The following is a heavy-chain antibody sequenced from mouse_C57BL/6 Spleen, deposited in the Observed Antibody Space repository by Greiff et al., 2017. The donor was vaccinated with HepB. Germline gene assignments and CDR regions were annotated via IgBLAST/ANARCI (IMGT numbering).Heavy chain of an antibody. CDR1: GYAFSSSW. Sequence: QVQLQQSGPELVKPGASVKISCKASGYAFSSSWMNWVKQRPGKGLEWIGRIYPGDGDTNYNGKFKGKATLTADKSSSTAYMQLSSLTSEDSAVYFCARPLIYGSSPLAYWGQGTLVTVSA. V-gene: IGHV1-82*01. CDR2: IYPGDGDT. D-gene: IGHD1-1*01. CDR3: ARPLIYGSSPLAY. J-gene: IGHJ3*01.